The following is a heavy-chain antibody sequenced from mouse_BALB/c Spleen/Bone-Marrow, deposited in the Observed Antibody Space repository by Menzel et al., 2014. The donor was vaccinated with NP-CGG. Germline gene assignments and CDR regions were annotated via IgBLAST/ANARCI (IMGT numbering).Heavy chain of an antibody. Sequence: EVQLQESGPELVKPGASVKISCKASGYTFTDYNMHWVKQSHGKSLEWIGYIYPYNGGTGYNQEFKSKATLTVDNSSSTAYMVLRSLTSEDSAVYYCATRFITTAGYWGQGTTLTVSS. CDR1: GYTFTDYN. J-gene: IGHJ2*01. CDR3: ATRFITTAGY. V-gene: IGHV1S29*02. D-gene: IGHD1-2*01. CDR2: IYPYNGGT.